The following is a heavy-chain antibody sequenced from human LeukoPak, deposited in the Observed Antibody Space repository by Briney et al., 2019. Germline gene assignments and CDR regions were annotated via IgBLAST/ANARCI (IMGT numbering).Heavy chain of an antibody. V-gene: IGHV3-23*01. J-gene: IGHJ4*02. CDR3: AIDSVDHLIVPYYFDY. D-gene: IGHD2-15*01. CDR1: EFTFSSYA. CDR2: ISGSGGST. Sequence: PGGSLRLSCAASEFTFSSYAMSRVRQAPGKGLEWVSAISGSGGSTYYADSVKGRFTISRDNSKNTLYLQMNSLRAEDTAVYYCAIDSVDHLIVPYYFDYWGQGTLVTVSS.